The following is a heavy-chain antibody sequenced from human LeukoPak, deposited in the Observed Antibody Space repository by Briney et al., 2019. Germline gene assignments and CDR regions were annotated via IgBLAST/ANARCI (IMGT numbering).Heavy chain of an antibody. J-gene: IGHJ6*02. V-gene: IGHV3-48*03. Sequence: PGGSLRLSCAASGFTFSSYEMNWVRQAPGKGLEWVSYISSSGSTIYYADSVKGRFTISRDNAKNSLYLQMNSLRAEDTAVYYCASKGSGDHYYYYGMDAWGQGTLVTVSS. CDR2: ISSSGSTI. D-gene: IGHD3-10*01. CDR3: ASKGSGDHYYYYGMDA. CDR1: GFTFSSYE.